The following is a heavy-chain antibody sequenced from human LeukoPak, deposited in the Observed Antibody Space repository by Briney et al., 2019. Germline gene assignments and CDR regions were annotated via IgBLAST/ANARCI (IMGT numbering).Heavy chain of an antibody. Sequence: GGSLRLSCAASGFTFSSYSMNWVRQAPGKGLEWVSSISSSSSYIYYADSVKGRFTISRDNAKNPLYLQMNSLRAEDTAVYYCAREDDYGDYEEAFDIWGQGTMVTVSS. CDR1: GFTFSSYS. J-gene: IGHJ3*02. V-gene: IGHV3-21*01. D-gene: IGHD4-17*01. CDR3: AREDDYGDYEEAFDI. CDR2: ISSSSSYI.